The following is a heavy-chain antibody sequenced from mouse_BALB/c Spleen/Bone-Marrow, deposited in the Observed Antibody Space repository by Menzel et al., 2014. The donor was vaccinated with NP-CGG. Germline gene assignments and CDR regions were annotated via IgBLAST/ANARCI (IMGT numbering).Heavy chain of an antibody. Sequence: EVKLQESGPGLVKPSQSLSLTCTVTGYPITSDYAWNWIRQFPGNKLEWMGYISYSGSTSYNPSLKSRISITRDTSKTQFFLQLNSVTTEDTATYYCARSADWYFDVWGAGTTVTVSS. CDR1: GYPITSDYA. J-gene: IGHJ1*01. V-gene: IGHV3-2*02. CDR2: ISYSGST. CDR3: ARSADWYFDV.